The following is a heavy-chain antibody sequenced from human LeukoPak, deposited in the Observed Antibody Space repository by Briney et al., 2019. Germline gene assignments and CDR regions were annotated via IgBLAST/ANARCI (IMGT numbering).Heavy chain of an antibody. Sequence: GGSLRLSCAASGFTFSSYGMSWVRQAPGKGLEWVSVISGSGGSTHYADSVKGRFTISRDNSKNTLYLQMNSLRAEDTGVYYCAKNTYYDILTGYYNAYFDYWGQGTLVTVSS. CDR2: ISGSGGST. V-gene: IGHV3-23*01. J-gene: IGHJ4*02. D-gene: IGHD3-9*01. CDR1: GFTFSSYG. CDR3: AKNTYYDILTGYYNAYFDY.